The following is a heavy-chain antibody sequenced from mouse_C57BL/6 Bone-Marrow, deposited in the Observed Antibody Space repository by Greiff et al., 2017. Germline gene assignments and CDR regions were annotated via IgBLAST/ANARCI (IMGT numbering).Heavy chain of an antibody. V-gene: IGHV10-3*01. CDR3: VREGATWDMRGYYFDY. J-gene: IGHJ2*01. CDR2: IRSKSSNYAT. D-gene: IGHD4-1*01. CDR1: GFTFNTYA. Sequence: EVQRVESGGGLVQPKGSLKLSCAASGFTFNTYAMHWVRQAPGKGLEWVARIRSKSSNYATYYADSVKDRFTISRDDSQSMLYLQMNNLKTEDTAMYYCVREGATWDMRGYYFDYWGQGTTLTVSS.